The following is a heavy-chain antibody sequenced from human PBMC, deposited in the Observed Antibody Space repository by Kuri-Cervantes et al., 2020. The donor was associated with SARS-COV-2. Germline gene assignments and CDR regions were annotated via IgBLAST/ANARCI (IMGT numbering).Heavy chain of an antibody. V-gene: IGHV3-49*03. J-gene: IGHJ3*02. CDR3: TTGYDSSGYYPPDAFDI. CDR1: GFTFGDYA. CDR2: IRSKAYGGTT. D-gene: IGHD3-22*01. Sequence: GESLKISCTASGFTFGDYAMSWFRQAPGKGLEWVGFIRSKAYGGTTDYAAPVKGRFTISRDDSKNTLYLQMNSLKTEDTAVYYCTTGYDSSGYYPPDAFDIWGQGTMVTVSS.